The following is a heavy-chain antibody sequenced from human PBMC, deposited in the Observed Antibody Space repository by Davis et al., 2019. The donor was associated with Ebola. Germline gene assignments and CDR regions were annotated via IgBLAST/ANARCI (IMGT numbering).Heavy chain of an antibody. CDR1: GHTLTELS. CDR2: FDPEDGET. J-gene: IGHJ4*02. D-gene: IGHD6-19*01. CDR3: ATGPPQWLIPSG. V-gene: IGHV1-24*01. Sequence: ASVKVSCKVFGHTLTELSMHWVRQAPGKGLEWMGGFDPEDGETIYAQKLQGRVTMTEDTSTDTAYMELSSLRSEDTAVYYCATGPPQWLIPSGWGQGTLVTVSS.